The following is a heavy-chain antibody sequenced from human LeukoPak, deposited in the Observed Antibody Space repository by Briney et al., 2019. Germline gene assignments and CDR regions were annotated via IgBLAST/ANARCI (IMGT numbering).Heavy chain of an antibody. Sequence: ASVKVSCKVSGYTLTELSMRWVRQAPGKGLEWMGGFDPEDGETIYAQKFQGRVTMTEDTSTDTAYMELSSLRSEDTAVYYCATVFGGLGQQLVQPDDYWGQGTLVTVSS. CDR2: FDPEDGET. CDR3: ATVFGGLGQQLVQPDDY. CDR1: GYTLTELS. V-gene: IGHV1-24*01. D-gene: IGHD6-13*01. J-gene: IGHJ4*02.